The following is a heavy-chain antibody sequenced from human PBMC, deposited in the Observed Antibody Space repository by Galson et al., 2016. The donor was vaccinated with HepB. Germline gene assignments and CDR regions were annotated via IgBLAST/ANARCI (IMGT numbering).Heavy chain of an antibody. CDR2: INYSGSNT. CDR3: AKGKRYSDSGSYYVDY. CDR1: GFTFRSYD. V-gene: IGHV3-23*01. Sequence: SLRLSCAASGFTFRSYDMSWVRQAPGKGLEWVSGINYSGSNTYYADSVKGRFTISRDNSKNTLYLQMNSLGVEDSAVYYCAKGKRYSDSGSYYVDYWGQGTLVTVSS. D-gene: IGHD3-10*01. J-gene: IGHJ4*02.